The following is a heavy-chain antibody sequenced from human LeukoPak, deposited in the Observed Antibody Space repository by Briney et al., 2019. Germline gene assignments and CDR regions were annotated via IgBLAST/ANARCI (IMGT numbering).Heavy chain of an antibody. V-gene: IGHV3-74*01. D-gene: IGHD6-19*01. CDR3: ASGGSGGGAFDI. Sequence: GSLRLSCAASGFTFSSYWMHWVRQAPGKGLVWVSRINSDGSSTSYADSVKGRFTISRDNAKNTLYLQMNSLRAEDTAVYYCASGGSGGGAFDIWGQGTMVTVSS. J-gene: IGHJ3*02. CDR1: GFTFSSYW. CDR2: INSDGSST.